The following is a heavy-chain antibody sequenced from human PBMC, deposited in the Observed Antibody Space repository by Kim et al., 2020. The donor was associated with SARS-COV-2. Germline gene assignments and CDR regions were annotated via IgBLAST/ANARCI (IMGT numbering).Heavy chain of an antibody. J-gene: IGHJ6*02. CDR1: GGSFSGYY. CDR2: INHSGST. CDR3: ARGVMVRGVLYLFYYYGMDV. D-gene: IGHD3-10*01. Sequence: SETLSLTCAVYGGSFSGYYWSWIRQPPGKGLEWIGEINHSGSTNYNPSLKSRVTISVDTSKNQFSLKLSSVTAADTAVYYCARGVMVRGVLYLFYYYGMDVWGQGTTVTVSS. V-gene: IGHV4-34*01.